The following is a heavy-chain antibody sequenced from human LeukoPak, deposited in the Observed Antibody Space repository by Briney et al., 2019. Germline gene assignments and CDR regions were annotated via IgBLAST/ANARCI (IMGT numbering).Heavy chain of an antibody. V-gene: IGHV4-38-2*02. D-gene: IGHD2-2*01. CDR3: ALRRCSSTSCYFASGDDY. J-gene: IGHJ4*02. Sequence: SETLSLTCTVSGYSISSGYYWGWIRQPPGKGLEWIGSIYHSGRTFYNPSLKSRVTISVDTSKNQFSLKLSSVTAADTAVYYCALRRCSSTSCYFASGDDYWGQGTLVTVSS. CDR2: IYHSGRT. CDR1: GYSISSGYY.